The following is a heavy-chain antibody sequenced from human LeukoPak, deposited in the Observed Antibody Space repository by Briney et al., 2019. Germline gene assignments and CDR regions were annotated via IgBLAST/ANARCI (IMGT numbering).Heavy chain of an antibody. D-gene: IGHD6-19*01. Sequence: SETLSLTCNVSGGSVSSGGYYWNWIWQPPGKGLEWIGHVSYSGSTNYNPSLKSRVTISLDTSKNQFSLKLSSVTAADTAVYFCARDPKSAVGYYYYGMEVWGQGTTVTVSS. J-gene: IGHJ6*02. CDR1: GGSVSSGGYY. CDR3: ARDPKSAVGYYYYGMEV. V-gene: IGHV4-61*08. CDR2: VSYSGST.